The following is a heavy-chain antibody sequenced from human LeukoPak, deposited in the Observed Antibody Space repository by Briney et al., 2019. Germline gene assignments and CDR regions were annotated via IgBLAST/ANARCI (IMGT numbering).Heavy chain of an antibody. CDR2: INPNSGGT. CDR3: ARAGPDVLRYFDWPIDY. V-gene: IGHV1-2*02. CDR1: GYTFTSYY. D-gene: IGHD3-9*01. Sequence: ASVTVSCKASGYTFTSYYMHWVRQAPGQGLEWMGWINPNSGGTNYAQKFQGRVTMTRDTSISTAYMELSRLRSDDTAVYYCARAGPDVLRYFDWPIDYWGQGTLVTVSS. J-gene: IGHJ4*02.